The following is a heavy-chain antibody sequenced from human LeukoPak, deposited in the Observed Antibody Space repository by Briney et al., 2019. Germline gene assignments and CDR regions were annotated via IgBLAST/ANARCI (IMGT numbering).Heavy chain of an antibody. CDR2: IKSKIDGGTP. J-gene: IGHJ3*02. V-gene: IGHV3-15*01. CDR3: TTEYRDSSGWYGAFDT. Sequence: PGGSLRLSCAASGFTVINAWMSWVRQALGRGLEWVGRIKSKIDGGTPDYAAPVRGRFSISRDDSKNTLYLQMNSPQVEDTAVYYCTTEYRDSSGWYGAFDTWGQGTIVTVSS. D-gene: IGHD6-19*01. CDR1: GFTVINAW.